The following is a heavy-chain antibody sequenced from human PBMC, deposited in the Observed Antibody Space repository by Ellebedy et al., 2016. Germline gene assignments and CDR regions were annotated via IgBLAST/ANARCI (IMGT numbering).Heavy chain of an antibody. D-gene: IGHD2-8*02. CDR3: AKGGKLWSGTSYHFDY. J-gene: IGHJ4*02. CDR1: GFTFSSYA. V-gene: IGHV3-23*01. Sequence: GESLKISXAASGFTFSSYAMTWVRQAPGKGLEWVSDISGSGSRRDYSDAVKGRFTISRDNSKKTLFLQMDGLRAEDTAVYYCAKGGKLWSGTSYHFDYWGQGTLVAVSS. CDR2: ISGSGSRR.